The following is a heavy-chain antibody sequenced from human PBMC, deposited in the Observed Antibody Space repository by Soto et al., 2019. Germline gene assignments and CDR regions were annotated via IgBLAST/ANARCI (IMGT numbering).Heavy chain of an antibody. CDR2: ISYDGNNK. J-gene: IGHJ4*02. Sequence: QVQLVESGGGVVQPGRSLRLSCAASGFTFSSYAMHWVRQAPGKGLEWVAVISYDGNNKYYADSVKGRFTISREHSKNTQYLPMNSLRAEDTAGYYCARDSSYSPKYYFDYWGQGTLVTVSS. CDR3: ARDSSYSPKYYFDY. V-gene: IGHV3-30-3*01. CDR1: GFTFSSYA. D-gene: IGHD2-21*01.